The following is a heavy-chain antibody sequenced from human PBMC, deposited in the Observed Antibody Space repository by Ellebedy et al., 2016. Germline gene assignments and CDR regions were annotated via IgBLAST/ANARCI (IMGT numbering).Heavy chain of an antibody. CDR1: GFTFSNNA. Sequence: GESLKISXAASGFTFSNNAMHWVRQAPGKGLEWVAVISHDGSNKYHADSMKGRVTISRDNSKNTLYLQMNSLTAEDTAVYFCASDRGWFSLDFWGQGTLVTVSS. V-gene: IGHV3-30*03. D-gene: IGHD2-15*01. J-gene: IGHJ4*02. CDR3: ASDRGWFSLDF. CDR2: ISHDGSNK.